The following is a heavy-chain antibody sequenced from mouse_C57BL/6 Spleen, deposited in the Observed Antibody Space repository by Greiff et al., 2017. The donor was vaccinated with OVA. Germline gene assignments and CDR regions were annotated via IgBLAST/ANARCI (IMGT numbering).Heavy chain of an antibody. CDR3: ARSTTVVVNDWYFDV. Sequence: EVKLQESGAELVKPGASVKLSCTASGFNIKDYYMHWVKQRTEQGLEWIGRIDPEDGETKYAPKFQGKATITADTSSNTAYLQLSSLTSEDTAVYYCARSTTVVVNDWYFDVWGTGTTVTVSS. CDR2: IDPEDGET. J-gene: IGHJ1*03. CDR1: GFNIKDYY. V-gene: IGHV14-2*01. D-gene: IGHD1-1*01.